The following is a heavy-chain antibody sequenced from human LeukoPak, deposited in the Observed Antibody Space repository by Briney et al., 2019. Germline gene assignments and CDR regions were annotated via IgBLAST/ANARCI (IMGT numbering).Heavy chain of an antibody. CDR2: IYTSGST. D-gene: IGHD5-12*01. J-gene: IGHJ4*02. Sequence: PSQTLSLTCTVSGGSISSGSYYWSWIRQPAGKGLEWIGRIYTSGSTNYNPSLKSRVTTSVDTSKSQFSLKVTSLTAADTAVYFCARGLLVGYTDGLPHYYFDYWGQGTLVTVSS. CDR3: ARGLLVGYTDGLPHYYFDY. CDR1: GGSISSGSYY. V-gene: IGHV4-61*02.